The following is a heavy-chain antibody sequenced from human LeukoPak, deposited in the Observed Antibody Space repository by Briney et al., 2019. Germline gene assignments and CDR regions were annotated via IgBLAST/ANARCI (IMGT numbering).Heavy chain of an antibody. D-gene: IGHD4-17*01. CDR1: GYTFTGYY. CDR3: ASLPVTPDTHNFDY. CDR2: INPNSGGT. V-gene: IGHV1-2*02. Sequence: ASVKVSCKASGYTFTGYYMHWVRQAPGQGLEWMGWINPNSGGTNYAQKFQGRVTMTRDTSISTAYMELSRLRSDDTAVYYRASLPVTPDTHNFDYWGQGTLVTVSS. J-gene: IGHJ4*02.